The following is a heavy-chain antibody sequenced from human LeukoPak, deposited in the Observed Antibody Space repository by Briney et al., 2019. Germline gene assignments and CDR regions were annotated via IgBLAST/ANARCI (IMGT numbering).Heavy chain of an antibody. J-gene: IGHJ4*02. D-gene: IGHD2-2*01. CDR2: IYYSGSS. CDR1: GGSFSSVSYY. Sequence: SETLSLTCTVSGGSFSSVSYYWSWIRQPPGKGLEWIGYIYYSGSSSYNPALKSRVTISLDTSKNQFSLKLSSVTAADTAIYYCARLYCSRTSCYYSNWGQGTLVTVSS. CDR3: ARLYCSRTSCYYSN. V-gene: IGHV4-61*01.